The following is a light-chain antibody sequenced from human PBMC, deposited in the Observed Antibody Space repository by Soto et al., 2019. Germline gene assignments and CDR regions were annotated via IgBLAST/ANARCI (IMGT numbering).Light chain of an antibody. CDR3: QQHNKWPT. J-gene: IGKJ5*01. CDR2: DVS. CDR1: QSVGGTF. Sequence: TNSPGPLSLSSREGATLSCRASQSVGGTFLAWYQQKPGQAPRLLIYDVSSRATGIPARFSGSGSGTDFTLTISSLEPEDFAVYFCQQHNKWPTFGQGTRLEIK. V-gene: IGKV3D-20*02.